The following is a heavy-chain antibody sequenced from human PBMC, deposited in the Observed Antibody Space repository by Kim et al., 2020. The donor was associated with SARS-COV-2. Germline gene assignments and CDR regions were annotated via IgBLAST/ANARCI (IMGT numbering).Heavy chain of an antibody. CDR1: GFTFSSYA. D-gene: IGHD3-10*01. Sequence: GSLRLSCAASGFTFSSYAMSWVRQAPGKGLEWVSAISATGGTTYYADSVKGRFTISRDNSKTTLYLQMNSLRAEDTAVYSCAKTTMIRGVSPNWFDPWGQGTLVTVSS. CDR2: ISATGGTT. CDR3: AKTTMIRGVSPNWFDP. J-gene: IGHJ5*02. V-gene: IGHV3-23*01.